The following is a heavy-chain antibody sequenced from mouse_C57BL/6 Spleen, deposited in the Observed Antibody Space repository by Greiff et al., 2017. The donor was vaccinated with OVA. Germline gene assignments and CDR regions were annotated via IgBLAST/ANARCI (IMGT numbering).Heavy chain of an antibody. CDR2: IYPRDGST. V-gene: IGHV1-85*01. CDR1: GYTFTSYD. Sequence: QVQLKESGPELVKPGASVKLSCKASGYTFTSYDINWVKQRPGQGLEWIGWIYPRDGSTQYNEKFKGKATLTVATSSSTAYMELHRLTSEDSAVYFCARREGSGYVPYYYAMDYWGQGTSVTVSS. CDR3: ARREGSGYVPYYYAMDY. J-gene: IGHJ4*01. D-gene: IGHD3-2*02.